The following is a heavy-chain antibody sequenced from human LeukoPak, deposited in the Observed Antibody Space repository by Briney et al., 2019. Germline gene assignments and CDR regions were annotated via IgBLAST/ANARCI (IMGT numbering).Heavy chain of an antibody. CDR3: ARDSGSYSFDY. J-gene: IGHJ4*02. D-gene: IGHD1-26*01. V-gene: IGHV1-18*01. CDR2: ISAYNGKT. Sequence: ASVKVSCKASGYTFTSYGISWVRQAPGQGLEWMGWISAYNGKTNYAKKLQGRVTMTTDTSTSTAYMELRSLISDDTAVYYCARDSGSYSFDYWGQGTLVTVSS. CDR1: GYTFTSYG.